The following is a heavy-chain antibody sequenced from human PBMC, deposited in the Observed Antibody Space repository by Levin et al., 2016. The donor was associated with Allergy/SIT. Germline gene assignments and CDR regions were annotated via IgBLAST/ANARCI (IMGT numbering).Heavy chain of an antibody. D-gene: IGHD1-26*01. V-gene: IGHV4-4*02. CDR2: MYPSGTT. CDR3: ARHLVGPTYAFDI. CDR1: GGYISSDNW. Sequence: LETLSLTCGVSGGYISSDNWWSWIRQPPEKGLEWIGEMYPSGTTNYNPSLQGRVTMSLDKSNNQFSLKINSVTAADTAVYYCARHLVGPTYAFDIWGQGTMVTVSS. J-gene: IGHJ3*02.